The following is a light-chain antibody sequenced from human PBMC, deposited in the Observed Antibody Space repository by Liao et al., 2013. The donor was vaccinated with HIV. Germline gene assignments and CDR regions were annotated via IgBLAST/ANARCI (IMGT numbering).Light chain of an antibody. V-gene: IGLV3-21*04. CDR3: QVWDSTSDRYV. J-gene: IGLJ1*01. CDR1: NIGSKS. Sequence: SYELTQPPSLSVALQKTAGITCGGNNIGSKSVHWYQQKPGQAPVLVIYYDSARPSGIPERFSGFKSGNTATLTISRVEAGDEADYHCQVWDSTSDRYVFGTGTKVTVL. CDR2: YDS.